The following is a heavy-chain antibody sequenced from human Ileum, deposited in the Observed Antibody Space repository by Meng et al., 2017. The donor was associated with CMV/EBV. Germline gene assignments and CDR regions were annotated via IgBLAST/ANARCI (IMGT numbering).Heavy chain of an antibody. CDR1: GFTSSSYE. CDR2: ISSTGTTI. D-gene: IGHD6-6*01. J-gene: IGHJ4*02. Sequence: GGSLRPSCAASGFTSSSYEMNWVRQAPGKGLEWVAYISSTGTTIYYADSVKGRFTVSRDNAKKSLYLQMNSLRAEDTAVYYCARDGTSIAAPDWGQGTLVTVSS. V-gene: IGHV3-48*03. CDR3: ARDGTSIAAPD.